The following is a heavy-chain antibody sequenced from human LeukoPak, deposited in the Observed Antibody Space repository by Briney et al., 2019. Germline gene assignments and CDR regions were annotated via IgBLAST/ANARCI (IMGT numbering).Heavy chain of an antibody. CDR2: IRYDGSNK. CDR1: GFTFSSYG. V-gene: IGHV3-30*02. J-gene: IGHJ6*03. CDR3: ARDALIPYCSSTSCWGGYYYYMDV. D-gene: IGHD2-2*01. Sequence: PGGSLRLSCAASGFTFSSYGMHWVRQAPGKGLEWVAFIRYDGSNKYYADSVKGRFTISRDNSKNTLYLQMNSLRAEDTAVYYCARDALIPYCSSTSCWGGYYYYMDVWGKGTTVTVSS.